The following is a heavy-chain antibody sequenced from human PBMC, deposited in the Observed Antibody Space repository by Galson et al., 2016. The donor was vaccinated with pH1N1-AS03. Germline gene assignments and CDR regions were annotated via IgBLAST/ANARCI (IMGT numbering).Heavy chain of an antibody. V-gene: IGHV1-69*04. CDR2: IIPMLDIP. Sequence: SVKVSCKASGGTFSTYAISWVRQAPGQGLEWMGRIIPMLDIPEYAQKFQVRVSITADKSTSTAYMELTNLRSEATALYYCAKGYSASPSGAFDVWGQGTMVTVSS. CDR3: AKGYSASPSGAFDV. D-gene: IGHD1-14*01. J-gene: IGHJ3*01. CDR1: GGTFSTYA.